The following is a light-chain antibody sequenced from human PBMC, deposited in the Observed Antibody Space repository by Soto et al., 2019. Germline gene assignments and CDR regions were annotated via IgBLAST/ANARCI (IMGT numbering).Light chain of an antibody. CDR1: QHVSSN. CDR2: RAS. V-gene: IGKV3-15*01. CDR3: QQYNNWPYT. J-gene: IGKJ2*01. Sequence: EIVMTQAPATLSVSPGGSATLSCRASQHVSSNFAWYRQKPGQAPTLLIHRASTRATGIPARFSGSGSGTEFTLTISGLESEDFAVYYCQQYNNWPYTFGQGTKLEIK.